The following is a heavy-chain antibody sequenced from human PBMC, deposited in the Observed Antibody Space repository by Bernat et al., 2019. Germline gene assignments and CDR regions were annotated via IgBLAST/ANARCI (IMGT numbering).Heavy chain of an antibody. CDR2: ISAYNGNT. CDR1: GYTFTSYG. V-gene: IGHV1-18*01. Sequence: QVQLVQSGAEVKKPGASVKVSCKASGYTFTSYGISWVRQAPGQGLEWMGWISAYNGNTNYAQKLQGRVTMTTDTSTSTAYMELRSLRSDDTAVYYCARDPPLSDYDFWSGYPSVNFDYWGQGTLVTVSS. CDR3: ARDPPLSDYDFWSGYPSVNFDY. J-gene: IGHJ4*02. D-gene: IGHD3-3*01.